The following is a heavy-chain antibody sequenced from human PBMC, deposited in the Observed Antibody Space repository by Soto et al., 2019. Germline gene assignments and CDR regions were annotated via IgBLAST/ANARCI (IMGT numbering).Heavy chain of an antibody. CDR2: ISSSGYI. CDR3: ARDCSGGSCYPGMDV. V-gene: IGHV3-21*01. CDR1: GFNFNSST. J-gene: IGHJ6*02. D-gene: IGHD2-15*01. Sequence: PVESLRLSSAASGFNFNSSTINWVRKAPGNRLEWLSSISSSGYIFSTDSVRCRFTISRDNAKNSVYLQITSLRAEDTAVYFCARDCSGGSCYPGMDVWGQGTTVT.